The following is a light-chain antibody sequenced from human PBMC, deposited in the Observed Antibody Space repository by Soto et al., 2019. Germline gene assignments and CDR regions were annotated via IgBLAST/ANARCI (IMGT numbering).Light chain of an antibody. CDR1: ESVSTN. J-gene: IGKJ1*01. CDR2: GAS. V-gene: IGKV3-15*01. CDR3: QQYSIWRT. Sequence: IVMTQSPATLSLSPMEIGTLSCRASESVSTNLAWYQQKAGQAPRLLIYGASTRATGIPARFSGSGSGTEFTLTISSLQSEDFAVYYCQQYSIWRTFGQGTKVDIK.